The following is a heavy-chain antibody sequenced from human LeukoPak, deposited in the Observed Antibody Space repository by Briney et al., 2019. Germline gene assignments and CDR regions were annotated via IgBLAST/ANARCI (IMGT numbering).Heavy chain of an antibody. V-gene: IGHV4-4*02. D-gene: IGHD3-3*02. CDR1: GGSLSSNDW. CDR3: ARDLHFWSGYYYFDY. CDR2: IYHSGSA. Sequence: PSETLSLTCAVSGGSLSSNDWWSWVRQPPGKGLEWIGEIYHSGSANYNPSLKSRVTISVDKSKNQFSLKLNSVTAADTAVYYCARDLHFWSGYYYFDYWGQGILVTVSS. J-gene: IGHJ4*02.